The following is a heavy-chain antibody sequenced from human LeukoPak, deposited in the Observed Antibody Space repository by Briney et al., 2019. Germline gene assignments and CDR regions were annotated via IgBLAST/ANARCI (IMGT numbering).Heavy chain of an antibody. CDR2: IIPIFGTA. J-gene: IGHJ6*03. CDR3: ARSGIAAAGVETYYYYYMDV. CDR1: GGTFSSYA. V-gene: IGHV1-69*06. Sequence: ASVKVSCKASGGTFSSYAISWVRQAPGQGLEWMGGIIPIFGTANYAQKFQGRVTITADKSTSTAYMELSSLRSEDTAVYYCARSGIAAAGVETYYYYYMDVWGKGTTVTVSS. D-gene: IGHD6-13*01.